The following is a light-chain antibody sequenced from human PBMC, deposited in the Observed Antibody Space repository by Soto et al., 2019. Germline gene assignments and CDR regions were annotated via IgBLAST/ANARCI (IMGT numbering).Light chain of an antibody. CDR1: SGHSSYT. J-gene: IGLJ3*02. CDR2: LDSDGSH. CDR3: QTWATGPDWV. Sequence: QPVLTQSPSSSASLGASVKLTCTLSSGHSSYTITWHQQQPDKGPRFLMNLDSDGSHYKGDGIPDRFSGSSSGTERFLTISSLQSEDEADYYCQTWATGPDWVFGGGNKVTVL. V-gene: IGLV4-69*01.